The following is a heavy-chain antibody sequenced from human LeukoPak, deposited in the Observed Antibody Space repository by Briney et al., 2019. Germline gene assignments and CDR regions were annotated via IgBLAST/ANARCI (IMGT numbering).Heavy chain of an antibody. CDR1: GGSISSYY. CDR2: IYYSGST. D-gene: IGHD3-10*01. CDR3: ARGLFVYYGSGSQIKYYFDY. V-gene: IGHV4-59*01. Sequence: SETLSLTCTVSGGSISSYYWSWIRQPPGKGLEWIGYIYYSGSTNYNPSLKSRVTISVDTSKNQFSLKLSSVTAADTAVYYCARGLFVYYGSGSQIKYYFDYWGQGTLVTVSS. J-gene: IGHJ4*02.